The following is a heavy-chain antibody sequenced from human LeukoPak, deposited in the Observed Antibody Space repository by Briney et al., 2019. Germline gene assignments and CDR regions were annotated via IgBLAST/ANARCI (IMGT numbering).Heavy chain of an antibody. V-gene: IGHV1-69*04. Sequence: ASVKVSCKASGGTFSSYAISWVRQAPGQGLEWMGRIIPIFGIANYAQKFQGRVTITADKSTSTAYMELSSLRSEDTAVYYCARCRDSSGWYYFDYWGRGTLVTVSS. J-gene: IGHJ4*02. CDR2: IIPIFGIA. CDR1: GGTFSSYA. D-gene: IGHD6-19*01. CDR3: ARCRDSSGWYYFDY.